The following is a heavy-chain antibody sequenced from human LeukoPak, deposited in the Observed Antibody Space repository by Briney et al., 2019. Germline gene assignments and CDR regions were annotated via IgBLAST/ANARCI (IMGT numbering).Heavy chain of an antibody. V-gene: IGHV3-7*01. CDR1: GFTFYSHW. Sequence: PGGSLRLSCAASGFTFYSHWMSWVRQAPGKGLEWVANIKQDGSEKYYVDSVKGRVTISRDNAKNLLYRQMNSLRAEDTAVYYCARDAAGSSWTDYWGQGTLVTVSS. D-gene: IGHD6-13*01. CDR3: ARDAAGSSWTDY. CDR2: IKQDGSEK. J-gene: IGHJ4*02.